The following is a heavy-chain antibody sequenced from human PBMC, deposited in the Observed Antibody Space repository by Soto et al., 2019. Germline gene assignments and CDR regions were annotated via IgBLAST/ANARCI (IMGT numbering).Heavy chain of an antibody. CDR3: ARDYSSSPTRLGFDP. CDR2: INHSGST. CDR1: GGSFSGYY. J-gene: IGHJ5*02. D-gene: IGHD6-13*01. Sequence: SETLSLTCAVYGGSFSGYYWTWIRQPPGTGLEWIGDINHSGSTNYNPSLKSRVTISVDTSKNQFSLKLSSVTAADTAVYYCARDYSSSPTRLGFDPWGQGTLVTVS. V-gene: IGHV4-34*01.